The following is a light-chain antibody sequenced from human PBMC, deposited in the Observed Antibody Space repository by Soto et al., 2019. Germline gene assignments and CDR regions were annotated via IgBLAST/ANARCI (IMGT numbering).Light chain of an antibody. CDR3: QQGQNWPLT. CDR1: ESISTE. CDR2: SAS. V-gene: IGKV3-15*01. Sequence: EIVMTQSPATLSVSPGERATLSCRASESISTELAWYQQKPGQPPRLLIYSASTRATGVPARFTGSGSGSEFTLTISGLQSEDFALYYCQQGQNWPLTFGQGTRLEI. J-gene: IGKJ2*01.